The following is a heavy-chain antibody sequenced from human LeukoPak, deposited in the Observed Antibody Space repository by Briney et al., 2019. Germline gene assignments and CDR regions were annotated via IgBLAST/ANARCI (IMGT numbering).Heavy chain of an antibody. V-gene: IGHV3-30-3*01. Sequence: GGSLRLSCAASGFTFRSFAMSWVRQAPGKGLEWVAVISYDGSNKYYADSVKGRFTISRDNSKNTLYLQMNSLRAEDTAVYYCARGAGGYYYDSSGIFNFDYWGQGTLVTVSS. J-gene: IGHJ4*02. CDR1: GFTFRSFA. D-gene: IGHD3-22*01. CDR2: ISYDGSNK. CDR3: ARGAGGYYYDSSGIFNFDY.